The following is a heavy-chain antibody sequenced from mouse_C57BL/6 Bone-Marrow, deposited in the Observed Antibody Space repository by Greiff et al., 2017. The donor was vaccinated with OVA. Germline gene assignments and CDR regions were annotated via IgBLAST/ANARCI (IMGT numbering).Heavy chain of an antibody. CDR2: IRNKANGYTT. D-gene: IGHD1-1*01. V-gene: IGHV7-3*01. Sequence: EVKLMESGGGLVQPGGSLSLSCAASGFTFTDYYMSWVRQPPGKALEWLGFIRNKANGYTTEYSASVKGRLTISRDNSQSILYLQMNALRAEDSATYYCARSLYYGSSPWYFDVWGTGTTVTVSS. J-gene: IGHJ1*03. CDR1: GFTFTDYY. CDR3: ARSLYYGSSPWYFDV.